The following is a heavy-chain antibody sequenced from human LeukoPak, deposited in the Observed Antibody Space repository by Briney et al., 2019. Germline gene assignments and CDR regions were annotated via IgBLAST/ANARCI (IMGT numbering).Heavy chain of an antibody. CDR2: IIPIFGTP. J-gene: IGHJ4*02. CDR1: GGAFSSYA. CDR3: ARGDTLYGSSAHAGY. D-gene: IGHD6-13*01. Sequence: SVKVSCKASGGAFSSYAISWVRQAPGQGLEWMGGIIPIFGTPNYAQNFQGRVTITADTSTNTAYMELSSLRSGDTAVYYCARGDTLYGSSAHAGYWGQGTLVTVSS. V-gene: IGHV1-69*06.